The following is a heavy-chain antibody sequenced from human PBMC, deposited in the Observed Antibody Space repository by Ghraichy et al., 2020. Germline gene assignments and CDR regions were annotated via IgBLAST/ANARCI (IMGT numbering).Heavy chain of an antibody. CDR1: GGSISSYY. CDR2: IYYSGNT. CDR3: ARHLVPAALSWFDP. D-gene: IGHD2-2*01. V-gene: IGHV4-59*08. Sequence: SETLSLTCTVSGGSISSYYWSWIRQPPGKGLEWIGYIYYSGNTNYNPSLKSRVTISVDTSKNQFSLKLSSVTAADTAVYYCARHLVPAALSWFDPWGQGTLVTVSS. J-gene: IGHJ5*02.